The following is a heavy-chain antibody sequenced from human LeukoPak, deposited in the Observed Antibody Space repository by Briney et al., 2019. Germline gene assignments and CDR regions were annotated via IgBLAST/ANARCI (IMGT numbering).Heavy chain of an antibody. CDR1: GYTFSSYD. Sequence: ASVKVSCKASGYTFSSYDINWVRQATGQGLEWMGWMNPTTGNTGYAQKFQGRITMTRDTSINTAYMEISSLRSEDTAVYYCARLSETPAYYDIHVYYYLGYWGQGTLVTVSS. CDR2: MNPTTGNT. V-gene: IGHV1-8*01. D-gene: IGHD3-22*01. CDR3: ARLSETPAYYDIHVYYYLGY. J-gene: IGHJ4*02.